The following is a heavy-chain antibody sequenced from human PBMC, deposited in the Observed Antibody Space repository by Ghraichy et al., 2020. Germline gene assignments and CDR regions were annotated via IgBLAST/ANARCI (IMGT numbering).Heavy chain of an antibody. D-gene: IGHD6-19*01. CDR1: GFTFSSYS. CDR3: ARDRGSGWDLYYFDY. Sequence: GGSLRLSCAASGFTFSSYSMNWVRQAPGNWLEWVSYISSSSSTIYYADSVKGRFTISRDNAKNSLYLQMNSLRDEDQAVYYCARDRGSGWDLYYFDYWGQGTLVTVSS. CDR2: ISSSSSTI. V-gene: IGHV3-48*02. J-gene: IGHJ4*02.